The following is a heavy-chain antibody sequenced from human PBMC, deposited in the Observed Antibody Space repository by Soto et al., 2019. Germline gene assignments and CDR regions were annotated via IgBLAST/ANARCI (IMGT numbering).Heavy chain of an antibody. Sequence: GALRLSCAASGFTFSIFAMSWVRQSPGKGLEWVSTISGSGGSTYYADAVKGRFTISRDNSMGTLYLQMKSLRVEDTAIYYCAKEVSLGSTVDLGYWGQGALVTVSS. CDR1: GFTFSIFA. D-gene: IGHD7-27*01. V-gene: IGHV3-23*01. J-gene: IGHJ4*02. CDR3: AKEVSLGSTVDLGY. CDR2: ISGSGGST.